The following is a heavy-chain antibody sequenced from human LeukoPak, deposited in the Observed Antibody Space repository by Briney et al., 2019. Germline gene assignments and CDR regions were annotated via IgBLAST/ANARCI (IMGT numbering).Heavy chain of an antibody. V-gene: IGHV1-69*13. J-gene: IGHJ4*02. D-gene: IGHD3-22*01. CDR2: IIPIFGTA. CDR3: ARAPAPYYYDSSGLFDY. Sequence: ASVKVSCKASGGTFSSYAISWVRQAPGQGLEWMGGIIPIFGTANYAQKFQGRVTITADESTSTAYMELSSLRSEDTAVYYCARAPAPYYYDSSGLFDYWGQGTLVTVSS. CDR1: GGTFSSYA.